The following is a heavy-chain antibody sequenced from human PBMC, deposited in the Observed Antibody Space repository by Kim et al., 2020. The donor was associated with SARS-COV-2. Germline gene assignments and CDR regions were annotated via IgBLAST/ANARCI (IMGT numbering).Heavy chain of an antibody. D-gene: IGHD6-19*01. CDR3: ARDKIGVADPFDY. CDR2: INPNTGNP. Sequence: ASVKVSCKASGYTFTSYAINWVRQVRGQGLEWMGWINPNTGNPTYAQGFTGRFAFSLDTAVRTAYLQINSLKAEDTAVYYCARDKIGVADPFDYWGQGTLVTVSS. V-gene: IGHV7-4-1*02. CDR1: GYTFTSYA. J-gene: IGHJ4*02.